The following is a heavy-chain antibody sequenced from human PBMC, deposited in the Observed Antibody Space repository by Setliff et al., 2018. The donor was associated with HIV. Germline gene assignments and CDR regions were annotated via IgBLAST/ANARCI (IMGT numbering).Heavy chain of an antibody. CDR2: IYYSGST. CDR1: GGSISSSNW. J-gene: IGHJ4*02. CDR3: TRDITEGCFLERASEY. Sequence: PSETLSLTCAVSGGSISSSNWWSWVRQPPGKGLEWIGTIYYSGSTNYNPSLKSRVTISVDTSKNQFSLKLRSVTAADTAVYYCTRDITEGCFLERASEYWGQGTLVTVSS. D-gene: IGHD3-3*01. V-gene: IGHV4-4*02.